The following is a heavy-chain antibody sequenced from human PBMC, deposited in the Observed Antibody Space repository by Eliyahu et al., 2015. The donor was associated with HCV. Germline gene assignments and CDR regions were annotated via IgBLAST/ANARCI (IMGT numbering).Heavy chain of an antibody. J-gene: IGHJ4*02. Sequence: QVQLQESGPGLVRPSETLSLTCVXSGGSISPTNYYWAWIRQPPAKGRXECGGSISHTGYTYYSPSLKGRVTMDTDMSNNHFSLRLTSVTAADTGVYYCARLNPETYSGHSGTDYWGRGTLVTVSS. D-gene: IGHD5-12*01. V-gene: IGHV4-39*01. CDR3: ARLNPETYSGHSGTDY. CDR2: ISHTGYT. CDR1: GGSISPTNYY.